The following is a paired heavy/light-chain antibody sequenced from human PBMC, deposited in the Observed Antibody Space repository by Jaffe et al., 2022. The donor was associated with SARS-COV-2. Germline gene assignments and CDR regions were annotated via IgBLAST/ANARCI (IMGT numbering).Light chain of an antibody. V-gene: IGLV3-25*03. J-gene: IGLJ2*01. Sequence: SYELTQPPSVSVSPGQTARITCSGDALPKQYAYWYQQKPGQAPVLVIYKDSERPSGIPERFSGSSSGTTVTLTISGVQAEDEADYYCQSADSSGTSVVFGGGTKLTVL. CDR2: KDS. CDR3: QSADSSGTSVV. CDR1: ALPKQY.
Heavy chain of an antibody. CDR2: INAGNGNT. Sequence: QVQLVQSGAEVKKPGASVKVSCKASGYTFTSYAMHWVRQAPGQRLEWMGWINAGNGNTKYSQKFQGRVTITRDTSASTAYMELSSLRSEDTAVYYCARDLGRYYGSGSGTEFSWFDPWGQGTLVTVSS. J-gene: IGHJ5*02. CDR1: GYTFTSYA. V-gene: IGHV1-3*01. CDR3: ARDLGRYYGSGSGTEFSWFDP. D-gene: IGHD3-10*01.